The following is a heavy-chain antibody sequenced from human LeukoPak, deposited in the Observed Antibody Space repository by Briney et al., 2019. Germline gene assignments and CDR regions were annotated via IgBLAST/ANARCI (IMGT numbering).Heavy chain of an antibody. V-gene: IGHV3-30*03. CDR2: ILYDGSNK. CDR3: ARGYSSGWYPRIFDY. CDR1: GFTFSSYG. Sequence: GGSLRLSCAASGFTFSSYGMHWVRQAPGKGLEWVAVILYDGSNKYYADSVKGRFTISRDNSKNTLYLQMNSLRAEDTAVYYCARGYSSGWYPRIFDYWGQGTLVTVSS. J-gene: IGHJ4*02. D-gene: IGHD6-19*01.